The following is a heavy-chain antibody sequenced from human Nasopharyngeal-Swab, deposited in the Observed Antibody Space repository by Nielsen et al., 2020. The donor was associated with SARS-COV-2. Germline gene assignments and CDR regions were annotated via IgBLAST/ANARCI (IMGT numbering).Heavy chain of an antibody. CDR1: GFTFDNYE. CDR2: ISTSGATI. CDR3: ARASRGWS. Sequence: GESLKISCAAPGFTFDNYEMNWVRQAPGKGLEWVSYISTSGATIHYADSVRGRFTISRDNAKKSLHLQMNSLRTEDTAVYYCARASRGWSWGQGTPVTVSS. D-gene: IGHD6-19*01. V-gene: IGHV3-48*03. J-gene: IGHJ5*02.